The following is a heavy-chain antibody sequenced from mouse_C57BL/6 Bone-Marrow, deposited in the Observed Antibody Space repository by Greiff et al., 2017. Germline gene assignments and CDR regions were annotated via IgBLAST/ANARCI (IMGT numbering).Heavy chain of an antibody. CDR3: ERHNYYGSSYFDY. J-gene: IGHJ2*01. CDR2: FYPGDGDT. CDR1: GYAFSSSW. Sequence: QVQLQQSGPELVKPGASVKISCKASGYAFSSSWMNWVKPRPGKGLEWIGRFYPGDGDTNYNGKFKGKATLTAEKSSSTAYKQLSSLTSEDSAVYFCERHNYYGSSYFDYWGQGTTLTVSS. V-gene: IGHV1-82*01. D-gene: IGHD1-1*01.